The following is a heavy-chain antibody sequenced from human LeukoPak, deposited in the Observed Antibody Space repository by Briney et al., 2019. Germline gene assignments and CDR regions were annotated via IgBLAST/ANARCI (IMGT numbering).Heavy chain of an antibody. CDR1: GGSISSGSYY. Sequence: PSETLSLTCTVSGGSISSGSYYWSWIRQPAGKGLEWIGRIYTSGCTNYNPSLKSQVTISLDTSKNQFSLKLSSVTAADTAVYYCARDAPTAYCIGGTCYFDYWGQGTLVTVSS. D-gene: IGHD2-15*01. J-gene: IGHJ4*02. CDR2: IYTSGCT. V-gene: IGHV4-61*02. CDR3: ARDAPTAYCIGGTCYFDY.